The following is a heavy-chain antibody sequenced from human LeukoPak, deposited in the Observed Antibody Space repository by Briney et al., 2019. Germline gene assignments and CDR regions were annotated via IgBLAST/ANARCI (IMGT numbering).Heavy chain of an antibody. CDR1: GGSISSSSYY. J-gene: IGHJ4*02. CDR2: IYYSGST. Sequence: SETLSLTCTVSGGSISSSSYYWGWIRQPPGKGLEWIGSIYYSGSTYYNPSLKSRVTISVDTSKNQFSLKLSSVTAADTAVYYCARATSSGYFDYWGQGTLVTVSS. D-gene: IGHD3-22*01. CDR3: ARATSSGYFDY. V-gene: IGHV4-39*01.